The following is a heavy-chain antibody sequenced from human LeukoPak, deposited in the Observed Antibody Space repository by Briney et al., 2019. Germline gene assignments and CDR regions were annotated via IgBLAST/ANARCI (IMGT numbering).Heavy chain of an antibody. V-gene: IGHV3-23*01. J-gene: IGHJ4*02. CDR1: GFTFSSYA. CDR2: ISGSGGST. D-gene: IGHD3-10*01. CDR3: AKVRLRGVITPPFDY. Sequence: GGSLRLSCAASGFTFSSYAMSWVRQAPGKGLEWVSAISGSGGSTYYADSVKGRFTISRDNSKNTLYLQMNSLRAEDTAVYYCAKVRLRGVITPPFDYWGQGTLATVSS.